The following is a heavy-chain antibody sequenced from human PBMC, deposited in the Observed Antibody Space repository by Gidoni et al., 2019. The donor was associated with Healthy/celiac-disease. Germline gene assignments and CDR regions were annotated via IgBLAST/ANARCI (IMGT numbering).Heavy chain of an antibody. CDR3: AKDRGYCSSTSCYYDAFDI. Sequence: EVQLLESGGGLVQPGGSLRLSCAASGFTFSSYAMSWVRQAPGKGLEWFSAISGSGGSTYYADSVKGRFTISRDNSKNTLYLQMNSLRAEDTAVYYCAKDRGYCSSTSCYYDAFDIWGQGTMVTVSS. J-gene: IGHJ3*02. D-gene: IGHD2-2*01. CDR1: GFTFSSYA. V-gene: IGHV3-23*01. CDR2: ISGSGGST.